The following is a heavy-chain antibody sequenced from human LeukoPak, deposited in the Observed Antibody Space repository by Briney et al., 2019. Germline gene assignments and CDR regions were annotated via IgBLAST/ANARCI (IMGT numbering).Heavy chain of an antibody. Sequence: SQRLSCAASGFTFRSYEMNWVRQAPGKGLEWVSYISSSGSTIFYADSVKGRFTISRDNAKNSLYLQMNSLRAEDTAVYYCARDLEYTTSSGDYWGQGTLAIVSS. CDR1: GFTFRSYE. CDR2: ISSSGSTI. V-gene: IGHV3-48*03. J-gene: IGHJ4*02. D-gene: IGHD6-6*01. CDR3: ARDLEYTTSSGDY.